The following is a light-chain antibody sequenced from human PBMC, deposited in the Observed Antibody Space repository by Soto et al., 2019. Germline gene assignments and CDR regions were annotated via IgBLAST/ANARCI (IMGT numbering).Light chain of an antibody. CDR3: QPYNSYSPT. V-gene: IGKV1-5*03. Sequence: DIQMTQSPSTLSASVGDRVTITCRASQSISVWLAWYQQKAGKAPNLLIYKASRLESGVPSRFGGSGSETEFTLTISGLQPGDSETYYCQPYNSYSPTLGQGTKVDIK. CDR1: QSISVW. J-gene: IGKJ1*01. CDR2: KAS.